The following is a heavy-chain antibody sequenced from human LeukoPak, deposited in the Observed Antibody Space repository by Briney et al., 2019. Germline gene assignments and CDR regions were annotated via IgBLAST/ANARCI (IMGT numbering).Heavy chain of an antibody. J-gene: IGHJ6*02. V-gene: IGHV3-30-3*01. CDR2: ISYDGSNK. Sequence: GGSLRLSCAASGFTFSSYAMHWVRQAPGKGREWVAVISYDGSNKYYADSVKGRFTISRGNSKNTLYLQMNSLRAEDTVVYYCARDREDYYDSSGYYYYYGMDVWGQGTTVTVSS. CDR1: GFTFSSYA. D-gene: IGHD3-22*01. CDR3: ARDREDYYDSSGYYYYYGMDV.